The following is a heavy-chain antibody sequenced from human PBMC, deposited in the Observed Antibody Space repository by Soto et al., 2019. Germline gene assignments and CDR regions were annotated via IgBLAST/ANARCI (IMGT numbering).Heavy chain of an antibody. CDR1: GYTLTELS. CDR2: FDPEDGET. V-gene: IGHV1-24*01. CDR3: ARIRGDSIVATPDFDY. Sequence: GASVKVSCKVSGYTLTELSMHWVRQAPGKGLEWMGGFDPEDGETIYAQKFQGRVTMTEDTSTDTAYMELSSVTAADTAVYYCARIRGDSIVATPDFDYWGQGTLVTVSS. D-gene: IGHD5-12*01. J-gene: IGHJ4*02.